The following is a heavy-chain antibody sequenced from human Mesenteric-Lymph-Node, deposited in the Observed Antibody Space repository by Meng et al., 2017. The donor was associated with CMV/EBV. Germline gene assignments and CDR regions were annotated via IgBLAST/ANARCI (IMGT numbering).Heavy chain of an antibody. CDR3: ARLAKGGVVAATPPDF. Sequence: YSFTSYWITWVRPMPGKGLEWLGRIAPSDSYTNYSPSFQGHVTISADKSISTAYLQWSSLKASDTAIYYCARLAKGGVVAATPPDFWGQGTLVTVSS. D-gene: IGHD2-15*01. J-gene: IGHJ4*02. V-gene: IGHV5-10-1*01. CDR1: YSFTSYW. CDR2: IAPSDSYT.